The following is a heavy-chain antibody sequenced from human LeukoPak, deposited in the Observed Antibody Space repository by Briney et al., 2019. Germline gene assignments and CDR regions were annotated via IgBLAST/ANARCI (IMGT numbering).Heavy chain of an antibody. Sequence: SDTLSLPCAVYVGSFSGYYWSWIRQPPGKGVEWIGEINRSGSTNYNPSIKSRVTISVDTSKSQFSLKLSSVTAADTAVYYCARVTSALRTVTKPPRSNAFDIWGQGTMVTVSS. D-gene: IGHD4-17*01. CDR1: VGSFSGYY. CDR2: INRSGST. CDR3: ARVTSALRTVTKPPRSNAFDI. J-gene: IGHJ3*02. V-gene: IGHV4-34*01.